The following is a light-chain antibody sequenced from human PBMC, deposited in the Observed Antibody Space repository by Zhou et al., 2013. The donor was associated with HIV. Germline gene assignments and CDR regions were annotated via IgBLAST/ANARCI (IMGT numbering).Light chain of an antibody. Sequence: EILMTQSPATLSVSPGERATLSCRASQSIGSNLAWYQQRPGQAPRLLIYGASTRAAGIPARFSGSGSGTEFTLTISSMQSEDFAVYYCQQNNDQPRTFGQGTKLEIK. V-gene: IGKV3-15*01. J-gene: IGKJ2*01. CDR2: GAS. CDR1: QSIGSN. CDR3: QQNNDQPRT.